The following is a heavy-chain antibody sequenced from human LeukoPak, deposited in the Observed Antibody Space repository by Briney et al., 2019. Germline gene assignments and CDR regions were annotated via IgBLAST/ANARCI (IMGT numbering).Heavy chain of an antibody. V-gene: IGHV4-38-2*02. CDR2: VFHRGTT. D-gene: IGHD3-10*01. J-gene: IGHJ5*02. CDR1: GYSIYSAFY. CDR3: VRDGYYGSGSPGWFGP. Sequence: PSETLSLTCTVSGYSIYSAFYWGWTRVPPGKGLEWIGRVFHRGTTYYNSSLKSRVNISIDTSKDQFSLKLNSLTAKDTAMYYCVRDGYYGSGSPGWFGPWGPGTLVTVSS.